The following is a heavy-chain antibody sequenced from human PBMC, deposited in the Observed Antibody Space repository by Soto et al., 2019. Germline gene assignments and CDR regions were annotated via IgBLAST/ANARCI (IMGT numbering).Heavy chain of an antibody. CDR2: SNHRGST. J-gene: IGHJ5*02. CDR3: ARGGLCNGGSCRVGNWFDP. D-gene: IGHD2-15*01. V-gene: IGHV4-34*01. CDR1: GGPFSGFY. Sequence: QVQLQQWGAGLLKTSETLSLTCAVSGGPFSGFYWSWLRQPPGRGLEWIGGSNHRGSTNYNPSLESRVSIAVGTSKNQSSLKLNSVTAADTAVYYCARGGLCNGGSCRVGNWFDPWGQGTLVTVSS.